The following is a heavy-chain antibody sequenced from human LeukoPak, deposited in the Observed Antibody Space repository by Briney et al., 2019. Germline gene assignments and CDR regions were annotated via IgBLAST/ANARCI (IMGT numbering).Heavy chain of an antibody. CDR2: IYYDGST. Sequence: PSETLSLTCTVSGGSISSYYWSWIRQPPGKGLEWIGFIYYDGSTNYNPSLKSRVTISVDTSKNQFSLKLSSVTAADTAVYYCARQVAVTRLFDYWGQGTLVTVSS. CDR1: GGSISSYY. CDR3: ARQVAVTRLFDY. D-gene: IGHD6-19*01. J-gene: IGHJ4*02. V-gene: IGHV4-59*08.